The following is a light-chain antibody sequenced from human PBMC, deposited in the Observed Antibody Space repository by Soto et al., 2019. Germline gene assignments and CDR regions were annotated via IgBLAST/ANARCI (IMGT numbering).Light chain of an antibody. CDR1: SGHRTYA. V-gene: IGLV4-69*01. Sequence: QLVLTQSPSASASLGASVKLTCTLNSGHRTYAIAWHQQQPEKGPRYLMKVNSDGSHSKGDEIPDRFSGSSSGAERYLTISSLQSEDEADYYCQTWGTGIPVFGGGTQLTVL. CDR2: VNSDGSH. CDR3: QTWGTGIPV. J-gene: IGLJ3*02.